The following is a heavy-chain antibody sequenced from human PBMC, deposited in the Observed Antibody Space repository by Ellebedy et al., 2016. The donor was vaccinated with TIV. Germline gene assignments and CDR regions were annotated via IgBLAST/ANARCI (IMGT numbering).Heavy chain of an antibody. J-gene: IGHJ4*02. V-gene: IGHV3-43*02. CDR3: AYTPRHYSYGPFES. CDR2: ISGDSSST. CDR1: GFDFDDIA. D-gene: IGHD5-18*01. Sequence: PGGSLRLSCAASGFDFDDIAMHWVRQTPEKGLEWVALISGDSSSTYYRDSVKGRFTISRDNSKTSLYLQMNSLRTEDTALYYCAYTPRHYSYGPFESWGQGTLVTVSS.